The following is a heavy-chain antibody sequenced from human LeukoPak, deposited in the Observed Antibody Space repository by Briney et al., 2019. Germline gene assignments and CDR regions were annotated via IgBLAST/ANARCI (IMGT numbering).Heavy chain of an antibody. CDR1: GFTFSTSA. Sequence: PGGSLRLSCAASGFTFSTSAMNWVRQAPGKGLEWVSVIGGSGDTTYYADSVRGRFTISRDNFKNTLYLQMNSLTAEDTAMYYCAKGKSLPHYYYYGMDVWGQGTTVTASS. CDR2: IGGSGDTT. J-gene: IGHJ6*02. V-gene: IGHV3-23*01. CDR3: AKGKSLPHYYYYGMDV.